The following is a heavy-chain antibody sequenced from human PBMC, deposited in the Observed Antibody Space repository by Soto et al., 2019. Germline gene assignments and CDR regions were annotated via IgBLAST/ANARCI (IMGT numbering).Heavy chain of an antibody. CDR3: TTSWLPRTDY. D-gene: IGHD5-12*01. CDR2: IKSKTDVGTT. CDR1: GFTFSNAW. Sequence: EVQLVESGGGLVKPGGSLRLSCAASGFTFSNAWMNWVRQAPGKGLEWVGRIKSKTDVGTTDYAAPGKGRFTISREDSKNPLYLQMNSLKTEDTAVYYCTTSWLPRTDYWGQGTLVTVSS. J-gene: IGHJ4*02. V-gene: IGHV3-15*07.